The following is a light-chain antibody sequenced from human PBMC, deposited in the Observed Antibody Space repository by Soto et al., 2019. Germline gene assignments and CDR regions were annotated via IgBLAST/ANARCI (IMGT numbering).Light chain of an antibody. Sequence: EVLVTQSPATLSVSPGERAALSCRASQSVSSNLAWYQQKPGQAPRLLIYGASTRATGIPARFSGSGSGTDFTLTIGSLQSEDFALYYCQQYNDWPHTFGGGTKVDIK. J-gene: IGKJ4*01. CDR3: QQYNDWPHT. CDR1: QSVSSN. CDR2: GAS. V-gene: IGKV3-15*01.